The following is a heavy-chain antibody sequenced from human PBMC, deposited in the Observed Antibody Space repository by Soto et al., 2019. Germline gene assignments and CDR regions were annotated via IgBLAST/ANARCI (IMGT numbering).Heavy chain of an antibody. D-gene: IGHD3-9*01. Sequence: GGSLRLSCAASGFTFSSYAMHWVRQAPGKGLEWVAVISYDGSNKYYADSVKGRFTISRDNSKNTLYLQMNSLRAEDTAVYYSARDHNERYFDPAWNYGMDVSGQGTTVTVSS. CDR3: ARDHNERYFDPAWNYGMDV. J-gene: IGHJ6*02. CDR2: ISYDGSNK. V-gene: IGHV3-30-3*01. CDR1: GFTFSSYA.